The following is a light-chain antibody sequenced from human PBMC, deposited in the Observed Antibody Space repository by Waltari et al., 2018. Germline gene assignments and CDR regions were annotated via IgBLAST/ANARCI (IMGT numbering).Light chain of an antibody. CDR2: DAS. V-gene: IGKV1-33*01. Sequence: IQMTQSPSSLSASVGDRVTITCQASQDISNYLNWYQQKPRQAPNFMIYDASHLETGVPSRFSGSGSGTDFTFAISSLQPEDIATYYCQQYDNLLTFGQGTRLEIK. J-gene: IGKJ5*01. CDR3: QQYDNLLT. CDR1: QDISNY.